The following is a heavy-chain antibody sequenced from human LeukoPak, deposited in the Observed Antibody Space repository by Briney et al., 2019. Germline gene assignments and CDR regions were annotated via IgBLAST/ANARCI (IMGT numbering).Heavy chain of an antibody. J-gene: IGHJ3*02. D-gene: IGHD5-24*01. V-gene: IGHV4-59*08. CDR3: ARHERDVSLDHAFDI. CDR1: GGSISTYS. CDR2: IYYSGST. Sequence: SETLSLTCTVSGGSISTYSWSWLRQPPGKGLEWIGYIYYSGSTAYNPSLKSRGTISLDTAKNQFSLKLSSVTAADTAVYYCARHERDVSLDHAFDIWGQGTMVTVSS.